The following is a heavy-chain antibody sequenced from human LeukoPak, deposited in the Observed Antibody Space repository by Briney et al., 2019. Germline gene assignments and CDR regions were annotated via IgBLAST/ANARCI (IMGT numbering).Heavy chain of an antibody. J-gene: IGHJ4*02. V-gene: IGHV3-30*04. CDR3: ARTTYYYGSGFDY. Sequence: GGSLRLSCAASGFTFSSYAMHWVRQAPGKGLGWGAVISYDGSNKYYADSVKGRFTISRDNSKNTLYLQMNSLRAEDTAVYYCARTTYYYGSGFDYWGQGTLVTVSS. CDR1: GFTFSSYA. D-gene: IGHD3-10*01. CDR2: ISYDGSNK.